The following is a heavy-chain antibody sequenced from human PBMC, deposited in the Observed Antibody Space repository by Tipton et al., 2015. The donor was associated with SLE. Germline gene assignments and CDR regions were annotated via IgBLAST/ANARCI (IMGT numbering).Heavy chain of an antibody. J-gene: IGHJ4*02. V-gene: IGHV4-39*07. CDR3: VRLRSKVLIDY. CDR1: GGSISTNHYY. CDR2: IYHGGSA. D-gene: IGHD2-8*01. Sequence: TLSLTCTVSGGSISTNHYYWGWIRQPPGKGLEWVGSIYHGGSAYYNPSLESRVTISEDTSKNQFSLKVNSVTAADTAVYYCVRLRSKVLIDYWGQGTLVTVSS.